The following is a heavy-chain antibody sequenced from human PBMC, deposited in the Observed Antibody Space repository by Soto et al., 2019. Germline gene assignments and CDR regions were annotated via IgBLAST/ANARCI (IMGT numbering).Heavy chain of an antibody. CDR3: ARHPERIAQIGWFDP. CDR2: ISSSSSTI. D-gene: IGHD6-13*01. J-gene: IGHJ5*02. Sequence: PGGSLRLSCAASGFTFSSYSMNWVRQAPGKGLEWVSYISSSSSTIYYAESVKGRFTISRDNAKNSLYLQMNSLRAEDTALYYCARHPERIAQIGWFDPWGQGTLVTVSS. CDR1: GFTFSSYS. V-gene: IGHV3-48*01.